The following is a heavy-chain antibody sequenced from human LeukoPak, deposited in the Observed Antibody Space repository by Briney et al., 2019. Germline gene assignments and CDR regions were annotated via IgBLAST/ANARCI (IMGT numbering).Heavy chain of an antibody. Sequence: ESGPTLVNPTQTLTLTCTFSGFSLSTSAMCVSWIRQPPGKALEWLARIDWDDDKYYSTSLKTRLTISKDTSKNQVVLTMTNMDPVDTATYYCARTKVGYCSGGSCYSQRNYYYYYMDVWGEGTTVTVSS. CDR2: IDWDDDK. V-gene: IGHV2-70*11. D-gene: IGHD2-15*01. CDR3: ARTKVGYCSGGSCYSQRNYYYYYMDV. CDR1: GFSLSTSAMC. J-gene: IGHJ6*03.